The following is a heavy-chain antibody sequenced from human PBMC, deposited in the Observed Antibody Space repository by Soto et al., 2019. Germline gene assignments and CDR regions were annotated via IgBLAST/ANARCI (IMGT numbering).Heavy chain of an antibody. Sequence: SETLSLTCSLYSGSLRWYYWSWIRQPPGKGLGGSGEISRSGATNYSPSLKSRGSISVDTAKNQFSLNLTSLTAADTAVYSCARAPKVSGSAQTRPDFWGQGSLVTVSS. D-gene: IGHD6-6*01. V-gene: IGHV4-34*01. CDR1: SGSLRWYY. J-gene: IGHJ4*02. CDR3: ARAPKVSGSAQTRPDF. CDR2: ISRSGAT.